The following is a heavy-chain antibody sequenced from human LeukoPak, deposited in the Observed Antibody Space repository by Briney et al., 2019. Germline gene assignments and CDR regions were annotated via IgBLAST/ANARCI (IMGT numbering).Heavy chain of an antibody. J-gene: IGHJ6*02. CDR3: AREEAPRTYYYGSGSHSYCYYGMDV. V-gene: IGHV1-18*01. D-gene: IGHD3-10*01. CDR1: GYTFTSYG. Sequence: ASVKVSCKASGYTFTSYGISWVRQAPGQGLEWMGWISAYNGNTNYAQKLQGRVTMTTDTSTSTAYMELRSLRSDDTAVYYCAREEAPRTYYYGSGSHSYCYYGMDVWGQGTTVTASS. CDR2: ISAYNGNT.